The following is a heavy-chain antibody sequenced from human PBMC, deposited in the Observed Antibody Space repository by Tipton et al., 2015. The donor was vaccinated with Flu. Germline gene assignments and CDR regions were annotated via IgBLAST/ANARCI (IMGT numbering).Heavy chain of an antibody. CDR3: ARRGGMYSSGVGFDY. V-gene: IGHV4-39*07. D-gene: IGHD6-19*01. CDR2: IYYSGST. J-gene: IGHJ4*02. Sequence: TLSLTCTVSGGSISSSSYYWGWIRQPPGKGLEWIGSIYYSGSTYYNPSLKSRVTISVDTSKNQFSLKLSSVTAADTAVYYRARRGGMYSSGVGFDYWGQGTLVTVSS. CDR1: GGSISSSSYY.